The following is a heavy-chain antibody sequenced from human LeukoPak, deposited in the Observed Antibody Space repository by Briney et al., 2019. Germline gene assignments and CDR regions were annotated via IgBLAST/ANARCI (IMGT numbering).Heavy chain of an antibody. V-gene: IGHV4-61*02. CDR1: GNSISSGDNY. CDR3: ARGRNCGGDCYYFAY. D-gene: IGHD2-21*02. J-gene: IGHJ4*02. Sequence: SQTLSLTCTVSGNSISSGDNYWSWIRQPAGKGLEWIGRIYTSGSTNYNPSLKSRVTISVDTSKNQFSLKLSSVTAADTAVYYCARGRNCGGDCYYFAYWGQGTLVTVSS. CDR2: IYTSGST.